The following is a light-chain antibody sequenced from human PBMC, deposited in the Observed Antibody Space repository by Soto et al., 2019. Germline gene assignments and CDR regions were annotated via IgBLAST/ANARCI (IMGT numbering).Light chain of an antibody. J-gene: IGKJ4*01. CDR2: GAS. CDR1: QSVSINH. CDR3: HQYDGYPLT. V-gene: IGKV3-20*01. Sequence: EIVWTQSPGTLSLSPGERATLSCRASQSVSINHLAWYQQKPGQAPRLLIYGASTVSTGIPDRFSGSGSGTDFTFTISSLESEDVAVYFCHQYDGYPLTFGGGTKVEIK.